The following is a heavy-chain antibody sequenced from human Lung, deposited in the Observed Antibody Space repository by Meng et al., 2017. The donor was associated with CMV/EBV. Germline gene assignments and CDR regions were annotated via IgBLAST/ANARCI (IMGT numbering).Heavy chain of an antibody. CDR2: INYREGA. D-gene: IGHD2-21*01. V-gene: IGHV4-59*11. J-gene: IGHJ5*02. Sequence: QEQLDESGSGLGHLSATGSLTPPHSGGSIMSHNWCWIRQPQGKGMGWVGYINYREGATDNPYLNCRVTRSVISTKNPVSLQLSSVTAPDAADNDGENWEVIGGFDPWGQGTLVTVSS. CDR1: GGSIMSHN. CDR3: ENWEVIGGFDP.